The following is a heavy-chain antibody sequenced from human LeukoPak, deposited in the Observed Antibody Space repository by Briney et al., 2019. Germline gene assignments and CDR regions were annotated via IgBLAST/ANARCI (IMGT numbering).Heavy chain of an antibody. J-gene: IGHJ4*02. Sequence: LPGGSLRLSCAASGFTFSSYSMNWVRQPPGKGLQWVSYISSSSNIIYYADSVKGRFTISRDNAKNSLFLQMNSLRAEDTAVYYCARDFAREFTIDYWGQGTLVTVSS. D-gene: IGHD3-10*01. CDR2: ISSSSNII. V-gene: IGHV3-48*01. CDR3: ARDFAREFTIDY. CDR1: GFTFSSYS.